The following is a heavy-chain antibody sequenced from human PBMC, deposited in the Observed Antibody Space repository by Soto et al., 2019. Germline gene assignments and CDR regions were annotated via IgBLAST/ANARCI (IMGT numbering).Heavy chain of an antibody. Sequence: KPSETLSLTCSVSGGSITNYYWSWIRQPPGKGLEWIGYIYYSGSTNYNPSLRSRVTISVDTSKNQVSLTLSSVTAADTAVYYCARVRVAANWFDPWGQGTLVTVSS. J-gene: IGHJ5*02. V-gene: IGHV4-59*01. CDR3: ARVRVAANWFDP. CDR1: GGSITNYY. D-gene: IGHD6-13*01. CDR2: IYYSGST.